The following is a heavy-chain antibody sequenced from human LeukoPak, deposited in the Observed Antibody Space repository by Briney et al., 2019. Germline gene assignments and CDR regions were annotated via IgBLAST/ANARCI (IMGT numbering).Heavy chain of an antibody. J-gene: IGHJ4*02. V-gene: IGHV4-61*02. Sequence: SQTLSLTCTVSGGSISSGSCYWSWIRQPAGKGLEWIGRIYTSGSTNYNPSLKSRVTISVDTSKNQFSLKLSSVTAADTAVYYCARGYYDFWSGYPSFDYWGQGTLVTVSS. D-gene: IGHD3-3*01. CDR1: GGSISSGSCY. CDR3: ARGYYDFWSGYPSFDY. CDR2: IYTSGST.